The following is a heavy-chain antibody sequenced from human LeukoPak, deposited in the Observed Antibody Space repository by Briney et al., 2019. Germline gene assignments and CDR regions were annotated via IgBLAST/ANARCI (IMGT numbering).Heavy chain of an antibody. J-gene: IGHJ6*02. CDR1: GFTFSSYA. CDR3: AKHSSSSWSTPVYYYGMDV. CDR2: ISGRGGST. Sequence: GGSLRLSCAASGFTFSSYAMSSVRQAPGKGLEWVSPISGRGGSTYYADSVKGRFTISRDNSKTTLYLQMNSLRAEDTAVYYCAKHSSSSWSTPVYYYGMDVWGQGTTVTVSS. D-gene: IGHD6-13*01. V-gene: IGHV3-23*01.